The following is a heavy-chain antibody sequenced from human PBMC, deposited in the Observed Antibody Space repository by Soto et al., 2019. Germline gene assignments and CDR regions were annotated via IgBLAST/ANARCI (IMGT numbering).Heavy chain of an antibody. J-gene: IGHJ4*02. CDR1: GFTFSSYS. CDR3: SRRSSGWYFDS. D-gene: IGHD6-19*01. CDR2: ISGSGGST. V-gene: IGHV3-23*01. Sequence: EVQLLESGGGLVQPGGSLRLSCAASGFTFSSYSMSWVRQAPGKGLEWVSDISGSGGSTYYADSVTGRFTISRDNSKNTLYLQMNSERAEDTAVYDCSRRSSGWYFDSWGQGTLVTVSS.